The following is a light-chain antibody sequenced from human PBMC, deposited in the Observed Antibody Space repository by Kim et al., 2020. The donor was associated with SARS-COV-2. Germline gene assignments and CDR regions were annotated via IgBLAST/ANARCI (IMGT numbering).Light chain of an antibody. V-gene: IGLV1-51*01. J-gene: IGLJ1*01. Sequence: PGQTVTISCSESVPNVRNNYVSGCPPLPGTAPKLPIYDDDKRPSGIPDRFSGSKSGTSATLGITGLQTGDEADYYCGTWDSSLGYVFGTGTKVTVL. CDR1: VPNVRNNY. CDR2: DDD. CDR3: GTWDSSLGYV.